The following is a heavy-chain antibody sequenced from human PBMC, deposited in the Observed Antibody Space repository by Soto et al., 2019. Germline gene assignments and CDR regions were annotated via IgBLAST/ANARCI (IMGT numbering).Heavy chain of an antibody. CDR1: GFTFSSYA. CDR2: ISGSGGST. J-gene: IGHJ6*02. Sequence: GGSLRLSCGASGFTFSSYAMSWVRQAPGKGLEWVSAISGSGGSTYYADSVKGRFTISRDNSKNTLYLQMNSLRAEDTAVYYCAKANYCSGGSCYSGGSYYYYGMDVWGQGTTVTVSS. V-gene: IGHV3-23*01. CDR3: AKANYCSGGSCYSGGSYYYYGMDV. D-gene: IGHD2-15*01.